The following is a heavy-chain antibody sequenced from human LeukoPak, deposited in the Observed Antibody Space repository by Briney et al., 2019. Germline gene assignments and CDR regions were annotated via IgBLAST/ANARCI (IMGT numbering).Heavy chain of an antibody. CDR3: ARGLLWSGYYPTYYYYGMDV. CDR2: INHSGST. V-gene: IGHV4-34*01. CDR1: GGSFSGYY. D-gene: IGHD3-3*01. J-gene: IGHJ6*02. Sequence: SGTLSLTCAVYGGSFSGYYWSWIRQPPGKGLEWIGEINHSGSTSYNPSLKSRVTISVDTSKNQFSLKLSSVTAADTAVYYCARGLLWSGYYPTYYYYGMDVWGQGTTVTVSS.